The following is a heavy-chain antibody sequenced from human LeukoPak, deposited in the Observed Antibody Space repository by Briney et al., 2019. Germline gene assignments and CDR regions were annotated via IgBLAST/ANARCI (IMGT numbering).Heavy chain of an antibody. V-gene: IGHV3-53*01. CDR1: GFTVSSNH. D-gene: IGHD3-10*01. J-gene: IGHJ4*02. CDR2: NSGGST. Sequence: GGSLRLSCAASGFTVSSNHMSWVRQAPGKGLEWVSVNSGGSTYYADSVKGRFTISRDNSKNTLYLQMNSLRAEDTAVYYCGRGMRDYYGLDYWGQGFLVTVSS. CDR3: GRGMRDYYGLDY.